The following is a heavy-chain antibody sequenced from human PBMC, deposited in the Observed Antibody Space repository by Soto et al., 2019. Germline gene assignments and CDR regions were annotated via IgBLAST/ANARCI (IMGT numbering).Heavy chain of an antibody. Sequence: QVQLQESGPGLVKPSETLSLTCTVSGGSISSYYWSWIRQPPGKGLEWIGYIYYSGSTNYNPSLKSRVTISADTSKNQFSLTLSSVTAADTAVYYCARRYGALFDYWGQGTLVTVSS. J-gene: IGHJ4*02. CDR1: GGSISSYY. CDR3: ARRYGALFDY. D-gene: IGHD4-17*01. CDR2: IYYSGST. V-gene: IGHV4-59*08.